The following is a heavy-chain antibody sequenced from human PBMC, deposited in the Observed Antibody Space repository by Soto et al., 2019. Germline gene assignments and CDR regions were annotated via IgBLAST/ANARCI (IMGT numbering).Heavy chain of an antibody. CDR2: IYYSGTT. CDR3: TRVGKGGDYYYFGMDV. Sequence: SETLSLTCTVSGGSISSTDYCWSWIRQPPGKGLEWIAYIYYSGTTYYNPSLKSRVTISVDTSKNQFSLKVTSVTAADTAVYYCTRVGKGGDYYYFGMDVWGQGTTVTVSS. CDR1: GGSISSTDYC. J-gene: IGHJ6*02. D-gene: IGHD4-17*01. V-gene: IGHV4-30-4*01.